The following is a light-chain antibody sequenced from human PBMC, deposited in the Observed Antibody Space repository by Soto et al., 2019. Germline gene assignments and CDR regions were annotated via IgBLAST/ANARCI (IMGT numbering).Light chain of an antibody. CDR1: QSVGTW. CDR3: AQRIWPWT. J-gene: IGKJ1*01. V-gene: IGKV3-11*01. CDR2: DAS. Sequence: EIVLTQSPATLSLSPGERATLSCRASQSVGTWLAWYQQKPGQAPRLLIYDASNRPTGIPDRFSGSGSGTDLTLTISSLEPEDFAVYYCAQRIWPWTVGQGTKVDIK.